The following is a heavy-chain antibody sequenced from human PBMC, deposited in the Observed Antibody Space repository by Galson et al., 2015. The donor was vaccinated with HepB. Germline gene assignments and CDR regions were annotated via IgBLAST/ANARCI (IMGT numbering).Heavy chain of an antibody. CDR1: GYTFTSYG. CDR2: ISAYNGNT. CDR3: ARSRYCSSTSCRKGYNWFDP. V-gene: IGHV1-18*01. J-gene: IGHJ5*02. D-gene: IGHD2-2*01. Sequence: SVKVSCKASGYTFTSYGISWVRQAPGQGLEWMGWISAYNGNTNYAQKLQGRVTMTTDTSTSTAYMELRSLRSDDTAVYYCARSRYCSSTSCRKGYNWFDPWGQGTLVTVSS.